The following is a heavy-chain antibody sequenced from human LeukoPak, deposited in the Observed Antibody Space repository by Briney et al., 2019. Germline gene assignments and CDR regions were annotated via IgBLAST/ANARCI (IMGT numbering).Heavy chain of an antibody. V-gene: IGHV4-34*01. CDR1: GGSLSGYY. CDR3: ARVDGSGWYDFDY. D-gene: IGHD6-19*01. J-gene: IGHJ4*02. CDR2: INHSGST. Sequence: SETLSLTCAVYGGSLSGYYWSWIRQPPGKGLEWIGEINHSGSTNYNPSLKSRVTISVDTSKNQFSLKLSSVTAADTAVYYCARVDGSGWYDFDYWGQGTLVTVSS.